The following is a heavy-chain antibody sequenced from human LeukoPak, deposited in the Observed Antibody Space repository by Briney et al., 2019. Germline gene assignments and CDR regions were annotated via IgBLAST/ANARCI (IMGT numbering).Heavy chain of an antibody. CDR1: GFTFSGYA. D-gene: IGHD3-10*01. CDR3: AKDLVRGVIIGNGMDV. V-gene: IGHV3-23*01. Sequence: GGSLRLSCAASGFTFSGYAMSWVRQAPGKGLEWVSAISGSGGSTYYADSVKGRFTISRDNSKNTLYLQMNSLRAEDTAVYYCAKDLVRGVIIGNGMDVWGKGTTVTVSS. CDR2: ISGSGGST. J-gene: IGHJ6*04.